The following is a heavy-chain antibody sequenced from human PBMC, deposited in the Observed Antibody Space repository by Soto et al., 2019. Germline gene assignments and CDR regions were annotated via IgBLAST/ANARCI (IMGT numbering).Heavy chain of an antibody. Sequence: EVQLVESGGGLVQPGGSLRLSCAASGFSFNNYDMHWVRQVAGKGLEWVSAIGFAGDPFYTDSVKGRFTISRENAKDSLFLQMNNLRGGDTAVYYCARGSFGARNFLAYMDDWGRGTTVAVSS. V-gene: IGHV3-13*05. D-gene: IGHD2-15*01. CDR3: ARGSFGARNFLAYMDD. J-gene: IGHJ6*03. CDR1: GFSFNNYD. CDR2: IGFAGDP.